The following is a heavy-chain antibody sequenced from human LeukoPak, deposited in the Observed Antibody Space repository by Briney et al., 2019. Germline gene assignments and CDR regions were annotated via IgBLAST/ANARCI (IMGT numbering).Heavy chain of an antibody. CDR2: IIPVFGTP. Sequence: GASVKVSCKASGGTFSSYAISWVRQAPGQGLEWMGGIIPVFGTPKYAQKFQGRVTITADESTSTANMELSSLRSEDTAVYYCARDKLVGATIFDYWGQGTLVTVSS. J-gene: IGHJ4*02. V-gene: IGHV1-69*13. D-gene: IGHD1-26*01. CDR3: ARDKLVGATIFDY. CDR1: GGTFSSYA.